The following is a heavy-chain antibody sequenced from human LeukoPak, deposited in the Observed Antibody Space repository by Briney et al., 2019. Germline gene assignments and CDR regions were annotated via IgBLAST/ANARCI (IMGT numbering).Heavy chain of an antibody. CDR2: INQDGGKK. CDR3: ARGGAPDN. D-gene: IGHD1-26*01. V-gene: IGHV3-7*01. Sequence: GGSLRLSCAASGFTFSSYWMSWVRQAPGKGLEWVANINQDGGKKYYVDSVRGRFAISRDNAENSVYLQMNSLRAEDTALYYCARGGAPDNWGQGTLVTVSS. J-gene: IGHJ4*02. CDR1: GFTFSSYW.